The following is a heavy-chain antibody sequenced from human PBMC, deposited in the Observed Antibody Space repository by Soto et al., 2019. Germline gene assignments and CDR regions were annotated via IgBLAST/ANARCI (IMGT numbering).Heavy chain of an antibody. V-gene: IGHV4-34*01. CDR1: VGSFSRYF. D-gene: IGHD2-8*01. Sequence: AETLSLTCSVYVGSFSRYFWNWMRQPPGKGLEWIGEINHSGRTNYNPSLKSRVTISVDTSKNQFSLKLSSVTAADTAVYYCARGLSVTNTFYYYYAMDVWGQGTTVTVSS. CDR3: ARGLSVTNTFYYYYAMDV. J-gene: IGHJ6*02. CDR2: INHSGRT.